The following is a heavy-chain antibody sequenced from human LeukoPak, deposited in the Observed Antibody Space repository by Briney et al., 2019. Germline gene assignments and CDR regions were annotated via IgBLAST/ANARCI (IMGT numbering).Heavy chain of an antibody. CDR2: FIPIFGTT. J-gene: IGHJ6*03. V-gene: IGHV1-69*06. CDR1: GGTFSNYV. CDR3: ARTRFPYYRLSVADYYHMDV. D-gene: IGHD3-10*01. Sequence: ASVKVSCKASGGTFSNYVISWVRQAPGQGLEWMGGFIPIFGTTNYAQKFQGRVTINADKSTSTVYIELSSLRSEDTAVYYCARTRFPYYRLSVADYYHMDVWGKGTTVTVSS.